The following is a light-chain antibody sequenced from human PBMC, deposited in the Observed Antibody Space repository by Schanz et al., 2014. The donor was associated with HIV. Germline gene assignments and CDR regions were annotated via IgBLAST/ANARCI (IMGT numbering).Light chain of an antibody. J-gene: IGLJ1*01. CDR1: NSDVGGYDY. CDR2: DVS. CDR3: ASYTTSHTFV. Sequence: QSVLTQPASVSGSPGQSITISCTGTNSDVGGYDYPSWYQQHPGKAPKLMIYDVSKRPSGVSNRFSGSKSGNMAYLTISALQAEDEADYYCASYTTSHTFVFGTGTKLTVL. V-gene: IGLV2-14*01.